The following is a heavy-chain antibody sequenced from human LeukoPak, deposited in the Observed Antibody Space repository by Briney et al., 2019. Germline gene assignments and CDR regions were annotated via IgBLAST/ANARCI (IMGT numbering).Heavy chain of an antibody. CDR1: GGSFSGYY. D-gene: IGHD6-19*01. V-gene: IGHV4-34*01. Sequence: PSETLSLTCAVYGGSFSGYYWSWIRQPPGKGLEWIGEINHSGSTNYNPSLKSRVTISVDTSKNQFSLKLSSATAADTAVYYCARASGWYERGPDYYYYYMDVWGKGTTVTVSS. CDR2: INHSGST. CDR3: ARASGWYERGPDYYYYYMDV. J-gene: IGHJ6*03.